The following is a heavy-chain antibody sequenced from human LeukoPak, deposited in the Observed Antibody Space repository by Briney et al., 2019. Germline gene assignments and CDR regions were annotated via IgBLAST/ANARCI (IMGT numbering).Heavy chain of an antibody. CDR3: ARERIVVVPAAMPNYYYYMDV. Sequence: GASVKVSCKASGGTFSSYAISWVRQAPGQGLEWMGRIIPIFGTANYAQKFQGRVTITTDESTSTAYMELSSLRSEDTAVYYCARERIVVVPAAMPNYYYYMDVWGKGTTVTVSS. V-gene: IGHV1-69*05. CDR1: GGTFSSYA. D-gene: IGHD2-2*01. CDR2: IIPIFGTA. J-gene: IGHJ6*03.